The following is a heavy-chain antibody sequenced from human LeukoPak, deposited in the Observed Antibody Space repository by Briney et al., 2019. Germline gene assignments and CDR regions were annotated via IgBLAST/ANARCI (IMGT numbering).Heavy chain of an antibody. D-gene: IGHD3-10*01. CDR3: ARGPRFFPYYYGSGSYFGY. CDR1: GGSISSYY. CDR2: IYYSGST. V-gene: IGHV4-59*12. Sequence: ASETLSLTCTVSGGSISSYYWSWIRQPPGKGLEWIGYIYYSGSTNYNPSLKSRVTISVDTSKNQFSLKLSSVTAADTAVYYCARGPRFFPYYYGSGSYFGYWGQGTLVTVSS. J-gene: IGHJ4*02.